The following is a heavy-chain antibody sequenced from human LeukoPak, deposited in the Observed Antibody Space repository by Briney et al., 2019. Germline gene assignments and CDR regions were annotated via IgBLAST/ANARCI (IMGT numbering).Heavy chain of an antibody. J-gene: IGHJ6*02. CDR3: ARDGAYCGGDCYSPNMDV. V-gene: IGHV3-21*01. Sequence: GGSLRLSCAACGFTFSHYTIGWVRQAPGKGLERVASITSSSSHIYYADSVKGRFTISRDNAKNSLFLQMNSLRAEDTAIYYCARDGAYCGGDCYSPNMDVWGQGTTVTVSS. CDR2: ITSSSSHI. CDR1: GFTFSHYT. D-gene: IGHD2-21*02.